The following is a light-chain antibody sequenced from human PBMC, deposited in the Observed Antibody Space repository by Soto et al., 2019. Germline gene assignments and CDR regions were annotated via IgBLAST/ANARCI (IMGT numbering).Light chain of an antibody. CDR2: EVS. CDR1: SSDVGGYNY. J-gene: IGLJ2*01. V-gene: IGLV2-14*01. CDR3: SSYTSSSTLV. Sequence: QSVLTQPASVSGSPGQSITISCTGTSSDVGGYNYVSWYQQHPGKAPKPMIYEVSNRPSGVSNRFSGPKSGNTASLTISGLQAEDEADYYCSSYTSSSTLVFGGGTKLTVL.